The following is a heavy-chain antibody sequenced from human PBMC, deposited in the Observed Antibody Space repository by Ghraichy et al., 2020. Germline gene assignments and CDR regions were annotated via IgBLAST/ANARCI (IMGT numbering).Heavy chain of an antibody. D-gene: IGHD2-15*01. Sequence: GGSLRLSCSASGFTFSNYWMTWVRQAPGKGLEWVANIKQDGSDTYYVESVKGRFTISRDNAKNSLYLQMNSLRVDDTAVYYCVRGTNTHRIWGQGTMVTVSS. CDR2: IKQDGSDT. CDR3: VRGTNTHRI. CDR1: GFTFSNYW. V-gene: IGHV3-7*04. J-gene: IGHJ3*02.